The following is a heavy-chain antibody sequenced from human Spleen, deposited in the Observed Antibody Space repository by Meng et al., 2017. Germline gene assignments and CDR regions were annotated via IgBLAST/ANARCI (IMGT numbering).Heavy chain of an antibody. CDR2: MNPNSGNA. CDR3: ARGDHYFDY. Sequence: ASVKVSCKASGYSFTSFDINWVRQATGQGLEWMGSMNPNSGNAAYAQKFQGRVTMTRNTSTSTAYKELSSLRSEDTAVYYCARGDHYFDYWGQGTLVTVSS. J-gene: IGHJ4*02. CDR1: GYSFTSFD. V-gene: IGHV1-8*01.